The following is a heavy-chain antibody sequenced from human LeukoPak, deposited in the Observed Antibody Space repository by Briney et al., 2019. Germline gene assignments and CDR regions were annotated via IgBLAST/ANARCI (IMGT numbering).Heavy chain of an antibody. D-gene: IGHD3-10*01. CDR1: GITFSNYW. CDR3: ARERGSHAFDI. CDR2: IKQDGSEK. Sequence: GGSLRLSCAASGITFSNYWMSWVRQAPGKGLEWVANIKQDGSEKNYVDSVKGRFTISRDNAKNSLYLQMNSLRAEDTAVYYCARERGSHAFDIWGQGTMVTVSS. J-gene: IGHJ3*02. V-gene: IGHV3-7*01.